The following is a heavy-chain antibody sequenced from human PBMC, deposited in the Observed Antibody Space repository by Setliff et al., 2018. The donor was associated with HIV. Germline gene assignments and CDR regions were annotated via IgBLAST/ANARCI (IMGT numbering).Heavy chain of an antibody. CDR2: MFRGGGR. Sequence: SETLSLTCTVSGDSFTSSYWSWIRQSPGRGLEWIGSMFRGGGRQFQPSLASRVSISGATSKNQFSLKMTSVTPADTAVYFCVGVPSYYGTGTLWVWGKGITVTVSS. D-gene: IGHD3-10*01. CDR3: VGVPSYYGTGTLWV. J-gene: IGHJ6*04. V-gene: IGHV4-59*01. CDR1: GDSFTSSY.